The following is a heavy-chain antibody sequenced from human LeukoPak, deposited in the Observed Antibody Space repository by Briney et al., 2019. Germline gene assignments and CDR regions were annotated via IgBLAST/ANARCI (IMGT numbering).Heavy chain of an antibody. CDR3: VLTSTAGQGVFVY. D-gene: IGHD6-19*01. Sequence: SGPTLLHPTPTLTLTCTFSGFSLSTSGTHVRWIRQPPGKALEWLARIDWDDGKFYSTSLKTRLTISKDTSKNQVVLTMTNMNPVDTATYYCVLTSTAGQGVFVYWGRGTLVTVSS. J-gene: IGHJ4*02. V-gene: IGHV2-70*04. CDR2: IDWDDGK. CDR1: GFSLSTSGTH.